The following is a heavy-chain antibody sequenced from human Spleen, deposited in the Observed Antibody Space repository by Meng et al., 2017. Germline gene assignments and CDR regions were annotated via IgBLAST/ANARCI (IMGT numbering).Heavy chain of an antibody. CDR1: GYTFTGYY. J-gene: IGHJ1*01. CDR3: ARTALLYSSGFAEYFQH. CDR2: INPNSGGT. D-gene: IGHD6-19*01. Sequence: ASVKVSCKASGYTFTGYYMHWVRQAPGQGLEWMGRINPNSGGTNYAQKFQGRVTMTRDTSISTAYMELSRLRSDDTAVYYCARTALLYSSGFAEYFQHWGQGTLVTVS. V-gene: IGHV1-2*06.